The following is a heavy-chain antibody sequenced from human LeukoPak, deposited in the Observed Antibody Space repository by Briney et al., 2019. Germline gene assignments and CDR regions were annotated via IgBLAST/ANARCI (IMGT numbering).Heavy chain of an antibody. J-gene: IGHJ4*02. Sequence: GESLQISCQGSGYSFTSYWIDWVRPMPGKGLAWMGSIYLGGSDTRFNPSLQGQVTISADKSISTAHLEWSSLKASDSAMYYCARRASGQSCDYWGQGTQVTVSS. CDR3: ARRASGQSCDY. V-gene: IGHV5-51*01. CDR1: GYSFTSYW. D-gene: IGHD2-15*01. CDR2: IYLGGSDT.